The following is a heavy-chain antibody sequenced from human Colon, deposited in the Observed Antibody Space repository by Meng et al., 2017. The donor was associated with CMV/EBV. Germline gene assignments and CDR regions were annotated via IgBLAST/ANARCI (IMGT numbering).Heavy chain of an antibody. J-gene: IGHJ4*02. CDR2: ISSSSSYI. CDR3: ARDSDPGITIFGVVPPGY. Sequence: GESLKISCAASGFTFSSYGMHWVRQAPGKGLEWVSSISSSSSYIYYADSVKGRFTISRDNAKNSLYLQMNSLRAEDTAVYYCARDSDPGITIFGVVPPGYWGQGTLVTVSS. V-gene: IGHV3-21*01. CDR1: GFTFSSYG. D-gene: IGHD3-3*01.